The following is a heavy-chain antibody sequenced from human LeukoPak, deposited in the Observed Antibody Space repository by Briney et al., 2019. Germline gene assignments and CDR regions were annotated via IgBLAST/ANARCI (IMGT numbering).Heavy chain of an antibody. CDR1: GGSISTGGYY. V-gene: IGHV4-31*03. J-gene: IGHJ4*02. Sequence: PSETLSLTSTVSGGSISTGGYYWNWIRQHPGKGLEWIGFIYHSGSTSYNPSLKSRLSISVDTSKNQFSLKLNSVTAADTAVYYCARGRFYGFSGDSWGQGTLVTVSS. CDR2: IYHSGST. CDR3: ARGRFYGFSGDS. D-gene: IGHD2/OR15-2a*01.